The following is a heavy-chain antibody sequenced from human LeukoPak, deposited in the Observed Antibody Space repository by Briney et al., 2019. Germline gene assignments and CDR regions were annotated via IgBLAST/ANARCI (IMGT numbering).Heavy chain of an antibody. Sequence: LETLSLTCTVSSASISSSASYWGWIRQPPGRGLEWIGTMYYSGSTYYNPSLNSRVTISVDTSKNHFSLELNSVTAADTAVYYCARVSAPRRRIVGTNYFDYWGQGTLVTVSS. J-gene: IGHJ4*02. CDR3: ARVSAPRRRIVGTNYFDY. D-gene: IGHD1-26*01. V-gene: IGHV4-39*02. CDR2: MYYSGST. CDR1: SASISSSASY.